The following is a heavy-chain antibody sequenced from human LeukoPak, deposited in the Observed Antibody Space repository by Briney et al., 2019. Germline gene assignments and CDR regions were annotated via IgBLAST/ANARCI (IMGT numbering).Heavy chain of an antibody. CDR2: ISSNGRIT. CDR1: GFTFGTYA. J-gene: IGHJ4*02. D-gene: IGHD6-19*01. CDR3: ARVSGWYWFDN. V-gene: IGHV3-64*02. Sequence: QAGGSLRLSCAASGFTFGTYAMHWVRQAPGKGLEYVSAISSNGRITYYADSVEGRFTISRDNSKNILYLQMGSLRAEDTAVYYCARVSGWYWFDNWGQGTLVTVSS.